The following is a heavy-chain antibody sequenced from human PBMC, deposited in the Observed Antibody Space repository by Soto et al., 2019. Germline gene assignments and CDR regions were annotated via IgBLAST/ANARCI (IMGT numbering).Heavy chain of an antibody. D-gene: IGHD6-19*01. CDR3: ARELTLYSSGGQCFDY. V-gene: IGHV3-33*01. J-gene: IGHJ4*02. CDR1: GFTFSSYG. Sequence: QVQLVESGGGVVQPGRSLRLSCAASGFTFSSYGMHWVRQAPGKGLEWVAVIWYDGSNKYYADSVKGRFTISRDNSKNTLDLQMNSLIAEDTAVYYCARELTLYSSGGQCFDYWGQGTLVTVSS. CDR2: IWYDGSNK.